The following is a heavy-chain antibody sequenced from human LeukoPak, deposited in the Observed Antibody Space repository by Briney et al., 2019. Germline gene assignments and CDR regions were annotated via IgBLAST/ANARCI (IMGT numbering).Heavy chain of an antibody. CDR3: ARDSLRFSVYYYYGMDV. D-gene: IGHD3-3*01. V-gene: IGHV1-2*06. J-gene: IGHJ6*02. Sequence: ASVKVSCKASGYTFTGYYMHWVRQAPGQGLEWMGRINPNSGGTNYAQKFQGRVTMTRDTSISTAYMELSRLRSDDTAVYYCARDSLRFSVYYYYGMDVWGQGTTVTVSS. CDR2: INPNSGGT. CDR1: GYTFTGYY.